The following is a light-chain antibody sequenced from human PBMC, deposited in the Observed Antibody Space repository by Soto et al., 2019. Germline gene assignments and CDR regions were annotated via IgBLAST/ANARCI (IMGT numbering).Light chain of an antibody. CDR2: AAS. CDR1: QSISSY. Sequence: DIEMTQSPSSLSASVGDRVGITCRASQSISSYLNWYQQKPGKAPKILIYAASSLQSGVPSWFSGSGSGTDFTLTIRSLQPEDFATYYCQQSYSTVTXGQGTKVDIK. CDR3: QQSYSTVT. J-gene: IGKJ1*01. V-gene: IGKV1-39*01.